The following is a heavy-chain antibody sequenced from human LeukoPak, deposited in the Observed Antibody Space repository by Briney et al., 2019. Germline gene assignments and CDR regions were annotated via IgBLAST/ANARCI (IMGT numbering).Heavy chain of an antibody. D-gene: IGHD5-12*01. V-gene: IGHV3-21*01. CDR2: IGSSSSYI. CDR3: ARGDYDYFWFDP. CDR1: GFTFSSYS. J-gene: IGHJ5*02. Sequence: PGGSLRLSCAASGFTFSSYSMNWVRQAPGKGLEWVSSIGSSSSYIYYADSVKGRFTISRDNAKNSLYLQMNSLRAEDTAVYYCARGDYDYFWFDPWGQGTLVTVSS.